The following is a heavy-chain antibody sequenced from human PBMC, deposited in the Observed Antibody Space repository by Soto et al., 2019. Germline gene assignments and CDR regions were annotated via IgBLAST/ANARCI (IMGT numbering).Heavy chain of an antibody. CDR2: ISSSSSTI. V-gene: IGHV3-48*01. J-gene: IGHJ4*02. CDR1: GFTFSSHS. Sequence: EVQLVESGGGLVQPGGSLRLSCAASGFTFSSHSMNWVRQAPGKGLEWLSHISSSSSTIYYADSVKDRFTISRDNAKQSLYLQMNSLRAGDTAVYYCATVLLSGYYWGQGTLVTVSS. CDR3: ATVLLSGYY. D-gene: IGHD2-15*01.